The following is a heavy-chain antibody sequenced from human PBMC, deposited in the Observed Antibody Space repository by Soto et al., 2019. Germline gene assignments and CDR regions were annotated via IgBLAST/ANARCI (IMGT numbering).Heavy chain of an antibody. CDR2: ISDGGGST. CDR1: GFTFSSYG. Sequence: GGSLRLSCAASGFTFSSYGMSWVRQAPGKGLEWVSVISDGGGSTFYADSVKGRFTISRDNSKNTLYLQMNGLRADDTAVYYCARHPERIAQIGWFDPWGQGTLVTVSS. D-gene: IGHD6-13*01. V-gene: IGHV3-23*01. CDR3: ARHPERIAQIGWFDP. J-gene: IGHJ5*02.